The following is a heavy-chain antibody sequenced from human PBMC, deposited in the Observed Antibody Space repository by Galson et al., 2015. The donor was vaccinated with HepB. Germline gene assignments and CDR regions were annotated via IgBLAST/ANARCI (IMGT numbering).Heavy chain of an antibody. V-gene: IGHV3-23*01. J-gene: IGHJ4*02. Sequence: SLRLSCAASGFTFSSYAMSWVRQAPGKGLEWVSAISGSGGSTYYADSVKGRFTISRDNSKNTLYLQMNSLRAEDTAVYYCAKSPGDYDFWSGPTYFDYWGQGTLVTVSS. CDR3: AKSPGDYDFWSGPTYFDY. CDR2: ISGSGGST. CDR1: GFTFSSYA. D-gene: IGHD3-3*01.